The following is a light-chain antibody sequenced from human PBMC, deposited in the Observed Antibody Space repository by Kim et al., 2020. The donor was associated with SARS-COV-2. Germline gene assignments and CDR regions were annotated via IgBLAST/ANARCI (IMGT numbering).Light chain of an antibody. J-gene: IGKJ4*01. CDR1: QSISSY. CDR2: DAS. CDR3: QQRSNWPLT. Sequence: VSPGERATLSCRASQSISSYLAGYQQKPGQAPRLLIYDASNRATGIPARFSGSGSGTDFTLTISSLEPEDFAVYYCQQRSNWPLTFGGGTKVDIK. V-gene: IGKV3-11*01.